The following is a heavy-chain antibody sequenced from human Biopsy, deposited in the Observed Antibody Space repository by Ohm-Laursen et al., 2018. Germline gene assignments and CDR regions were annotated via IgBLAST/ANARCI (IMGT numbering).Heavy chain of an antibody. CDR1: GFSLTSRGEG. Sequence: TQTLTLTGTFSGFSLTSRGEGVGWLRQPPGKAPEWLALIYWDDDKFYNPSLESRLTITKDTSKNQVLLIMTNMDPVDTATYFCVHRRMTPSEFDYWGQGTLVTVSS. J-gene: IGHJ4*02. CDR2: IYWDDDK. V-gene: IGHV2-5*02. CDR3: VHRRMTPSEFDY.